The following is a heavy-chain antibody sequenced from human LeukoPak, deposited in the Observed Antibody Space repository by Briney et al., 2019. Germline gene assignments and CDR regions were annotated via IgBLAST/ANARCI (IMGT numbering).Heavy chain of an antibody. J-gene: IGHJ4*02. CDR2: IYSSGST. CDR1: GGSISNYY. D-gene: IGHD6-6*01. CDR3: ARLYSSSFSD. Sequence: SETLSLTCTVSGGSISNYYWTWIRQPAGKTLEWIGHIYSSGSTNYNPSLKSRVTISVDTSKNQFSLKLSSVTAADTAVYYCARLYSSSFSDWGQGTLVTVSS. V-gene: IGHV4-4*07.